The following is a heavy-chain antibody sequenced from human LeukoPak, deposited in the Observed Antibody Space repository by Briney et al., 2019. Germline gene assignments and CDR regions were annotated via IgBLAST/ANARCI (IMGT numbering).Heavy chain of an antibody. V-gene: IGHV4-59*12. CDR2: IYYSGST. Sequence: KPSETLSLTCTVSGGSISNYYWSWIRQPPGKGLEWIGYIYYSGSTYYNPSLKSRVTISVDTSKNQFSLKLSSVTAADTAVYYCARPTGHCSSISCYPHYWGQGTLVTVSS. J-gene: IGHJ4*02. CDR1: GGSISNYY. D-gene: IGHD2-2*01. CDR3: ARPTGHCSSISCYPHY.